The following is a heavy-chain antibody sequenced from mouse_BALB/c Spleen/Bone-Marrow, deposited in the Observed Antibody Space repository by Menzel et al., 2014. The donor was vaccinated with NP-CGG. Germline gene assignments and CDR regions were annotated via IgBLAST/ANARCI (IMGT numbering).Heavy chain of an antibody. CDR2: IDPSDSYT. V-gene: IGHV1S127*01. J-gene: IGHJ2*01. Sequence: QVQLQQSGAELVKPGASVKMSCKASGYTFTSYWMHWVKQRPGQGLESIGTIDPSDSYTSYNQKFKGKATLTVDTSSSTAYMQLSSLTSEDSAVYYCTMDDYDGGYYFDYWGQGTTLTVSS. D-gene: IGHD2-4*01. CDR1: GYTFTSYW. CDR3: TMDDYDGGYYFDY.